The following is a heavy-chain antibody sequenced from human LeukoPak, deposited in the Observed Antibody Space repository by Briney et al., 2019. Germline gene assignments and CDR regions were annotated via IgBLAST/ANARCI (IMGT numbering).Heavy chain of an antibody. D-gene: IGHD4-11*01. J-gene: IGHJ4*02. V-gene: IGHV3-33*06. CDR2: IWSDGTEK. CDR3: AKDAQRGFDYSNSLEY. Sequence: GGSLRLSCAASGFTFSHYGMHWVRQAPGKGLEWVAVIWSDGTEKYYGDAVKGRFAISRDNSRNTVYLQMNSLRGEDTAVYYCAKDAQRGFDYSNSLEYWGQGTLVTVSS. CDR1: GFTFSHYG.